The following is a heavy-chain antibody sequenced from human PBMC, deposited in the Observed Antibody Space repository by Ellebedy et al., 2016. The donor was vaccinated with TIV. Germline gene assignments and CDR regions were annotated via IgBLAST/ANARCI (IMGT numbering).Heavy chain of an antibody. V-gene: IGHV3-23*01. Sequence: GESLKISCAASGFTFSSYAMSWVRQAPGKGLEWVSSVSGSGGNTYFAASVNGRFTISRDNSKNTLYLQMNSLRAEDTAVYYCVRGAGSYPFDYWGQGTLVTV. D-gene: IGHD1-26*01. CDR3: VRGAGSYPFDY. CDR1: GFTFSSYA. J-gene: IGHJ4*02. CDR2: VSGSGGNT.